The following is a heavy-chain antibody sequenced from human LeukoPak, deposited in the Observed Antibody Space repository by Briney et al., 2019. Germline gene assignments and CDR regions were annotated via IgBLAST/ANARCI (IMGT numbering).Heavy chain of an antibody. Sequence: PSETLSLTCTVSGGSISSYYWSWIRQPPGKGLEWIGYIYYSGSTNYNPSLKSRVTISVDTSKNQFTLKLSSVTAADTAVYYCARVGYCSSTSCYTGYYYYMDVWGKGTTVTVSS. CDR1: GGSISSYY. J-gene: IGHJ6*03. V-gene: IGHV4-59*01. D-gene: IGHD2-2*02. CDR2: IYYSGST. CDR3: ARVGYCSSTSCYTGYYYYMDV.